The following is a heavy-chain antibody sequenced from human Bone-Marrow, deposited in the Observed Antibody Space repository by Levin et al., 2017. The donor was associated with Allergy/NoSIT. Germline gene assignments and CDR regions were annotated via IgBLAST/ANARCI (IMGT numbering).Heavy chain of an antibody. J-gene: IGHJ4*02. D-gene: IGHD5-24*01. CDR1: GFRFDDYA. CDR2: ISWNSGSI. Sequence: LSLTCAASGFRFDDYAMHWVRQAPGKGLEWVSGISWNSGSIGYADSVKGRFTISRDNAKNSLYLQMNSLRTEDTALYFCIKVLIVRDGYHSGLDYWGQGTLVTVSP. V-gene: IGHV3-9*01. CDR3: IKVLIVRDGYHSGLDY.